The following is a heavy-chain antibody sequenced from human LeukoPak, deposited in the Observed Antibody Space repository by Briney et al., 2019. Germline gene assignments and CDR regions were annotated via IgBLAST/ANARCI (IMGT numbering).Heavy chain of an antibody. J-gene: IGHJ4*02. CDR3: ARQNSGWYYYFDY. D-gene: IGHD6-19*01. CDR1: GFTFSNYA. V-gene: IGHV3-30-3*01. CDR2: ISYVGNNK. Sequence: PGGSLRLSCAASGFTFSNYAMQWVRQTPGKGLEWVAVISYVGNNKYYADSVKGRFTISRDNSKNTLYLQMNSLRAEDTAVYYCARQNSGWYYYFDYWGQGTLVTVSS.